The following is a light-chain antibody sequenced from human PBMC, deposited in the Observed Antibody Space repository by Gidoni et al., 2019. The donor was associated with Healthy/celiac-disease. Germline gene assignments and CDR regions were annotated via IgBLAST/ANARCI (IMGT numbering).Light chain of an antibody. CDR3: QQYYSTSFT. Sequence: DIVITHSQASLHESLDEKAPINFKSSKSVLYSSHNKNYLAWYQQKPGQPPKLLIYWASTRESGVPDRFSGSGSGTDFTLTISSLQAEDVAVYYCQQYYSTSFTFGPGTKVDIK. CDR2: WAS. J-gene: IGKJ3*01. V-gene: IGKV4-1*01. CDR1: KSVLYSSHNKNY.